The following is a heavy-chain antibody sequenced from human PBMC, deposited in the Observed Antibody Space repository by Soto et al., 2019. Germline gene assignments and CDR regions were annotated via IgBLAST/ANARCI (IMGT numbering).Heavy chain of an antibody. CDR1: GYTFSSYA. J-gene: IGHJ4*02. Sequence: QVQVVQSGAEVKKPGASVKVSCQASGYTFSSYAMHWVRQAPGQRLEWMGWINGGSGNAKYSQKFQGRVTINRDTAASTAYMDLSSLRSDDTAVYYCARSVYDYVWRSYRQFDYWGQGTLITVSS. CDR2: INGGSGNA. V-gene: IGHV1-3*01. D-gene: IGHD3-16*02. CDR3: ARSVYDYVWRSYRQFDY.